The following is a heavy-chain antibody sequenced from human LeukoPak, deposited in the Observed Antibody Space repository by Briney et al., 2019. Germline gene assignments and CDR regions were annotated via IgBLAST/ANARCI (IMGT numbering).Heavy chain of an antibody. D-gene: IGHD3-9*01. J-gene: IGHJ6*04. CDR1: GFTFSSNS. CDR2: ISSSSSYI. CDR3: ARYDILTGSGMDV. Sequence: GGSLRLSCAASGFTFSSNSMNWVRQAPGKGLEWVSSISSSSSYIYYADSVKGRFTISRDNAKNSLYLQMNSLRAEDTAVYYCARYDILTGSGMDVWGKGTTVTVSS. V-gene: IGHV3-21*01.